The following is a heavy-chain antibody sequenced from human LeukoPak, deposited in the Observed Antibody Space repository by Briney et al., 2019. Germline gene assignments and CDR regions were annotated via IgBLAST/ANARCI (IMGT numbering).Heavy chain of an antibody. CDR2: ISYDGDNK. CDR1: GFTFSRFG. J-gene: IGHJ5*02. CDR3: AKDRGYSYGYVDH. V-gene: IGHV3-30*18. D-gene: IGHD5-18*01. Sequence: GRSLRLSCAASGFTFSRFGMHWVRQAPGKGLEWVGVISYDGDNKYYADSVKDRLTISRDNSNNTLYLQINSLRAEDTAVYYCAKDRGYSYGYVDHWGQGTLVTVSS.